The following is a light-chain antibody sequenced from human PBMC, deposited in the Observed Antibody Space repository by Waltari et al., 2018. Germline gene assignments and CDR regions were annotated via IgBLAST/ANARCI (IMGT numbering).Light chain of an antibody. CDR3: SSWDVRLDVYV. CDR1: YNNVGQRG. V-gene: IGLV10-54*04. Sequence: QAGLTQPPSVSRALRQTATLTCTGDYNNVGQRGATWLQQHQGHPPKRLLSRDYSRPSGISERFSSSRSGNTASLTITGLQPEDEADYYCSSWDVRLDVYVFGPGTKLSVL. CDR2: RDY. J-gene: IGLJ1*01.